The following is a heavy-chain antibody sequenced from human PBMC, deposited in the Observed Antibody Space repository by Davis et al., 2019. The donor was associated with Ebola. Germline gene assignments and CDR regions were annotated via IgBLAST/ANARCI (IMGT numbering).Heavy chain of an antibody. J-gene: IGHJ5*02. Sequence: GGSLRLSCAASGFTFSSYAMSWVRQAPGKGLEWVSAISGSGGSTYYADSVKVRFTISRDNSKNTLYLQMNSLRAEDTAVYYCAKGYSSGWYPWFDPWGQGTLVTVSS. V-gene: IGHV3-23*01. D-gene: IGHD6-19*01. CDR2: ISGSGGST. CDR1: GFTFSSYA. CDR3: AKGYSSGWYPWFDP.